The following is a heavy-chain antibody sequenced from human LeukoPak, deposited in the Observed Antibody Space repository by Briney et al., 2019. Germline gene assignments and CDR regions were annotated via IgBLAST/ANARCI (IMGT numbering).Heavy chain of an antibody. CDR1: GFTVSSNY. V-gene: IGHV3-53*01. D-gene: IGHD3-10*01. J-gene: IGHJ4*02. Sequence: GGSLRLSCAASGFTVSSNYMSWVRQAPGKGLEWVSVIYSGGSTYYADSVKGRFTISRDNSKNTLYLQMNSLRAEDTAVYYCARSPPSPNNYYGSGSYHFDYWGQGTLVTVSS. CDR2: IYSGGST. CDR3: ARSPPSPNNYYGSGSYHFDY.